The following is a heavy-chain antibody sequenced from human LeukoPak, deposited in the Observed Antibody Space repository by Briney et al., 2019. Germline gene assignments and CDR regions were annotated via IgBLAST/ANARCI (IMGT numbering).Heavy chain of an antibody. J-gene: IGHJ6*02. V-gene: IGHV3-9*01. D-gene: IGHD3-16*01. CDR2: ISWNSGSI. CDR3: AKGRRFDYYYGMDV. CDR1: GFTFDDYA. Sequence: GGSLRLSCAASGFTFDDYAMHWVRQAPGKGLEWVSGISWNSGSIGYADSVKGRFTISRDNAENSLYLQMNSLRAEDTALYYCAKGRRFDYYYGMDVWGQGTTVIVSS.